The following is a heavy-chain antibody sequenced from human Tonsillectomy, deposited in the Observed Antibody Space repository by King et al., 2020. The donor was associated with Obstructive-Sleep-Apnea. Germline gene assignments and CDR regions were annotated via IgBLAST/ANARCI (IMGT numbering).Heavy chain of an antibody. CDR1: GGTFSSYA. Sequence: QLVQSGAEVKKPGSSVKVSCKASGGTFSSYAISWVRQAPGQGLEWMGGIIPILGIANYAQKFKGRVTITADKSTSTAYMELSSLRSEDTAVYYCARDQVGIAAAGLNNWFDPWGQGTLVTVSS. CDR3: ARDQVGIAAAGLNNWFDP. J-gene: IGHJ5*02. V-gene: IGHV1-69*09. CDR2: IIPILGIA. D-gene: IGHD6-13*01.